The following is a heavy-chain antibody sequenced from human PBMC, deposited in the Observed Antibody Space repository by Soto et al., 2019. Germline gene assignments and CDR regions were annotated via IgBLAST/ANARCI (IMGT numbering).Heavy chain of an antibody. D-gene: IGHD2-15*01. CDR1: GYTFTSYY. Sequence: QVQLVQSGAEVKKPGASVKVSCKASGYTFTSYYMHWVRQAPGQGLEWMGIINPSGGSTSYAQKFQGGVTMARETSTSTVYMELSSMRSADTAVYYCARVYCCGGSCYSIDYWGQGTLVTVSS. J-gene: IGHJ4*02. CDR2: INPSGGST. V-gene: IGHV1-46*03. CDR3: ARVYCCGGSCYSIDY.